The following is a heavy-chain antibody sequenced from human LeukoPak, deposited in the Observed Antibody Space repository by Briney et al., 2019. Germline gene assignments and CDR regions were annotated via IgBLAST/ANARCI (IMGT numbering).Heavy chain of an antibody. CDR2: IIPIFGIA. J-gene: IGHJ6*02. Sequence: ASVKVSCKASGGTFSSYAISWVRQAPGQGLEWMGRIIPIFGIANYAQKLQGRVTITADKSTSTAYMELSSLRSEDTAVYYCARDGGGSYYYYGMDVWGQGTTVTVSS. V-gene: IGHV1-69*04. CDR1: GGTFSSYA. D-gene: IGHD6-25*01. CDR3: ARDGGGSYYYYGMDV.